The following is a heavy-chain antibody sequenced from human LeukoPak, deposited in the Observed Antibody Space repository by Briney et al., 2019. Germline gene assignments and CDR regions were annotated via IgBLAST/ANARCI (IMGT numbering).Heavy chain of an antibody. V-gene: IGHV3-21*01. D-gene: IGHD2-2*02. Sequence: PGGSLRLSCAASGFTFSSYSMNWVRQAPGKGLEWVSSISSSSSYIYHADSVKGRFTISRDNAKNSLYLQMNSLRAEDTAVYYCARENYCSSTSCYNFDYWGQGTLVTVSS. CDR2: ISSSSSYI. CDR1: GFTFSSYS. CDR3: ARENYCSSTSCYNFDY. J-gene: IGHJ4*02.